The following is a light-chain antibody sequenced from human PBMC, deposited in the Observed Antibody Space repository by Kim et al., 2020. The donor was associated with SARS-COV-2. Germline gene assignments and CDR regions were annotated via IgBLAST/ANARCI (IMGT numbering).Light chain of an antibody. J-gene: IGKJ4*01. Sequence: LAPGERAAPSCRASQSLSSTYLAWYQHKPGQAPRLLIYGASSRATGIPDRFSGSGSGTDFTLTINRLEPEDFAVYYCQQYGGSPLFGGGTKVDIK. CDR2: GAS. V-gene: IGKV3-20*01. CDR3: QQYGGSPL. CDR1: QSLSSTY.